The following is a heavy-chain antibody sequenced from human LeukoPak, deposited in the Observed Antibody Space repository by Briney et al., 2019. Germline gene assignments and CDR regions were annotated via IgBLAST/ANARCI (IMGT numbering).Heavy chain of an antibody. CDR3: ANGIGYSSSSDLDY. CDR1: GFTFSSYA. V-gene: IGHV3-23*01. D-gene: IGHD6-6*01. J-gene: IGHJ4*02. Sequence: GGSLRLSCAASGFTFSSYAMSWVRQALGKGLEWVSAISGSGGSTYYADSVKGRFTISRDNSKNTLYLQMNSLRAEDTAVYYCANGIGYSSSSDLDYWGQGTLVTVSS. CDR2: ISGSGGST.